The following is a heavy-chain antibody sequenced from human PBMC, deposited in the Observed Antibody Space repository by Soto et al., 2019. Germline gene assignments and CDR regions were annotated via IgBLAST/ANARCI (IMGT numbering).Heavy chain of an antibody. CDR2: ISAYNGNT. J-gene: IGHJ4*02. D-gene: IGHD3-22*01. V-gene: IGHV1-18*01. CDR3: ARDGMITMIVVVMTGIDY. Sequence: ASVKVSCKASGYTFTSYGISWVRQAPGQGLEWMGWISAYNGNTNYAQKLQGRVTMTTDTSTSTAYMELRSLRSDDTAVYYCARDGMITMIVVVMTGIDYWGQGTLVTASS. CDR1: GYTFTSYG.